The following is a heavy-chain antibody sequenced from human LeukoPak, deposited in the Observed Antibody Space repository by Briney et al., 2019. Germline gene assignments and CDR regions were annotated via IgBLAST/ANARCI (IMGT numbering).Heavy chain of an antibody. CDR2: IYHSGST. CDR1: GYSISSGYY. J-gene: IGHJ4*02. Sequence: SETLSLTCTVPGYSISSGYYWGWIRQPPGKGLEWIGSIYHSGSTYYNPSLKSRVTISVDTSKNQFSLKLSSVTAADTAVYYCASTGERHIFDYWGQGTLVTVSS. V-gene: IGHV4-38-2*02. D-gene: IGHD1-1*01. CDR3: ASTGERHIFDY.